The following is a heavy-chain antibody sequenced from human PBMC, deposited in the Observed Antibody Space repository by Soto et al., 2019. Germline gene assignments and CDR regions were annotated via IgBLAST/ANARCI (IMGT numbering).Heavy chain of an antibody. D-gene: IGHD1-26*01. V-gene: IGHV3-30*18. Sequence: GGSLRLSCAASGFTFSGYGMHWVRQAPGKGLEWVAVISYDGSNKYYADSVKGRFTISRDNSKNTLYLQMNSLRAEDTAVYYCAKLGAIGGYNWFDPWGQGTLVTVSS. J-gene: IGHJ5*02. CDR1: GFTFSGYG. CDR2: ISYDGSNK. CDR3: AKLGAIGGYNWFDP.